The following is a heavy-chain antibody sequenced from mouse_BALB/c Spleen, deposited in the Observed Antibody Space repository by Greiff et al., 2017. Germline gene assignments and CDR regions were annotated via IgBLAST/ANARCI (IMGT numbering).Heavy chain of an antibody. CDR3: ARSYGSSYEDY. J-gene: IGHJ2*01. Sequence: VQGVESGAELAKPGASVKMSCKASGYTFTSYWMHWVKQRPGQGLEWIGYINPSTGYTEYNQKFKDKATLTADKSSSTAYMQLSSLTSEDSAVYYCARSYGSSYEDYWGQGTTLTVSS. CDR1: GYTFTSYW. CDR2: INPSTGYT. D-gene: IGHD1-1*01. V-gene: IGHV1-7*01.